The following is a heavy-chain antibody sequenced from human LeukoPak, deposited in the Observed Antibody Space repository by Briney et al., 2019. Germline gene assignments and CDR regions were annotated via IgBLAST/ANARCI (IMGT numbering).Heavy chain of an antibody. V-gene: IGHV4-39*07. CDR2: IYYSGST. CDR1: GGSISSSSYY. Sequence: SETLSLTCTVSGGSISSSSYYWGWIRQPPGKGLEWIGSIYYSGSTYYNPSLKSRVTISVDTSKNQFSLKLSSVTAADTAVYYCARAPRGSRTRWFDPWGQGTLVTVSS. D-gene: IGHD1-26*01. CDR3: ARAPRGSRTRWFDP. J-gene: IGHJ5*02.